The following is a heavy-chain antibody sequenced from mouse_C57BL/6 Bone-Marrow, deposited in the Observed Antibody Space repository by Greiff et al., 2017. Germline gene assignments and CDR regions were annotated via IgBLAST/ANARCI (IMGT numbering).Heavy chain of an antibody. CDR3: ADYGSSWGDD. Sequence: VQRVESGAELARPGASVKLSCKASGYTFTSYGISWVKKSNGRGLEWIGEIYPRSGTTSYNEKFKGKDTLTADQSSSPAYREFRSLTAEDSAVYFCADYGSSWGDDWGQGTTLTVSS. CDR1: GYTFTSYG. J-gene: IGHJ2*01. D-gene: IGHD1-1*01. V-gene: IGHV1-81*01. CDR2: IYPRSGTT.